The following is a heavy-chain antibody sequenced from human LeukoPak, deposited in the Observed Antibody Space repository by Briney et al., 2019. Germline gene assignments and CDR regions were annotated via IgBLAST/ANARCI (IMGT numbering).Heavy chain of an antibody. CDR1: GGSFSGYY. J-gene: IGHJ5*01. CDR3: ARRPRGVIIKSWFES. V-gene: IGHV4-34*01. Sequence: SETLSLTCAVYGGSFSGYYWNWIRQSPGKGLEWIGEINHSGSTNYNPSLKSRVTILLDTSKNQFSLKLSSVTAADTAVYYCARRPRGVIIKSWFESWGQGTLVTVSS. D-gene: IGHD3-10*01. CDR2: INHSGST.